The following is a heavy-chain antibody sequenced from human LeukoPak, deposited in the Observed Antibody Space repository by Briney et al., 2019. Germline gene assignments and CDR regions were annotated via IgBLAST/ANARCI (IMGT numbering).Heavy chain of an antibody. J-gene: IGHJ3*02. V-gene: IGHV3-7*01. CDR3: ARDGYGQWLVTGNDAFDI. CDR1: GFTFSRYW. CDR2: IKQDGREK. Sequence: GRSLRLSCAASGFTFSRYWMSWVRQAPGKGLEGVVNIKQDGREKYYLDVGKGRFAISRDNAKNSLYLQMNSLRAEDTAVYSCARDGYGQWLVTGNDAFDIWGQGTMVTVSS. D-gene: IGHD6-19*01.